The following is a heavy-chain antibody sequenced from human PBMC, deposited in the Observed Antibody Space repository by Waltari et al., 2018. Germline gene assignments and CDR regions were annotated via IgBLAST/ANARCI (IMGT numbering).Heavy chain of an antibody. V-gene: IGHV3-7*01. Sequence: EVQLVESGGGLVQPGGSLRLSCAAFGFTFSDYWMTWVRQAPGKGLEGGANIKKDGGGKYYVDSVKGRLTVSRDNAKNSVYLEMSSLRAEDTAVYYCARDRGYCGGDCYKNLDSWGQGTLVAVSS. CDR2: IKKDGGGK. D-gene: IGHD2-21*01. J-gene: IGHJ4*02. CDR1: GFTFSDYW. CDR3: ARDRGYCGGDCYKNLDS.